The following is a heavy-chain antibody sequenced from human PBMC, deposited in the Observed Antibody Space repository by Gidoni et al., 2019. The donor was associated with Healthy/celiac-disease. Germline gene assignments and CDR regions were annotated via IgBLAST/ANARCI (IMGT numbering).Heavy chain of an antibody. V-gene: IGHV4-31*03. J-gene: IGHJ6*02. CDR1: GGSISSGGYY. CDR3: ARESREVQGSYYYYYGMDV. CDR2: IYYSGST. Sequence: QVQLQESGPGLVKPSQTLSLTCTVSGGSISSGGYYWSWIRQHPGKGLEWIGYIYYSGSTYYNPSLKSRVTISVDTSKNQFSLKLSSVTAADTAVYYCARESREVQGSYYYYYGMDVWGQGTTVTVSS. D-gene: IGHD3-10*01.